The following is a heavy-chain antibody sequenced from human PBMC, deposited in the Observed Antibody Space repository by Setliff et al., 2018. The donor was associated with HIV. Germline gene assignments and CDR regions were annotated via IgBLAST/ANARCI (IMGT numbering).Heavy chain of an antibody. CDR1: GFTFGSQW. CDR3: VRGIVGASVFNY. Sequence: GGSLRLSCAASGFTFGSQWMHWVRQAPGKGLVWVSRISPDGSAINYAGSVKGRFTISRDNAKNTLYLQMNGLRAEDTAVYYCVRGIVGASVFNYWGQGTQVTVSS. J-gene: IGHJ4*02. V-gene: IGHV3-74*01. D-gene: IGHD1-26*01. CDR2: ISPDGSAI.